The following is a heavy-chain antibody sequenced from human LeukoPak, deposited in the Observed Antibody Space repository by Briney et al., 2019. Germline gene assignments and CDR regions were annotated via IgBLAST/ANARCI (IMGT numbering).Heavy chain of an antibody. Sequence: GGSLRLSCAASGFTFSSYAMSWVRQAPGKGLEWVSAISGSGGSTYYADSVKGRFTISRDNSKNTLYLQMNSLRAEDTAVYYCAKDGGSSWYVGPPFDYRGQGTLVTVSS. CDR1: GFTFSSYA. V-gene: IGHV3-23*01. CDR2: ISGSGGST. D-gene: IGHD6-13*01. J-gene: IGHJ4*02. CDR3: AKDGGSSWYVGPPFDY.